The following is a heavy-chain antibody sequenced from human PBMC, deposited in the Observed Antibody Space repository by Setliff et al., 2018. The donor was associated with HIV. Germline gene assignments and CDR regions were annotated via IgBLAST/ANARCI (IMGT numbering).Heavy chain of an antibody. D-gene: IGHD3-10*01. CDR2: IIPPFGRA. CDR1: GGILSTYA. CDR3: ARETAPAHYYGSGSYRLHAFDV. J-gene: IGHJ3*01. V-gene: IGHV1-69*13. Sequence: GASVKVSCKASGGILSTYATIWVRQAPGQGLEWLGGIIPPFGRASYAQKFQGRVTITADESTNTAYMGLSSLRSGDTAVYYCARETAPAHYYGSGSYRLHAFDVWGQGTMVTVSS.